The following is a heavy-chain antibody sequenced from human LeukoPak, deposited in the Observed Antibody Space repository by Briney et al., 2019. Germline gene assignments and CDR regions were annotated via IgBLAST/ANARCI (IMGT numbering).Heavy chain of an antibody. CDR1: GFTFSGYS. J-gene: IGHJ2*01. D-gene: IGHD2-15*01. CDR3: ARDRAAPTWYFDL. V-gene: IGHV3-48*01. Sequence: GGSLRLSCAASGFTFSGYSMNWLRQAPGKGLEWISYISSGSGTIYYADSVKGRFTISGDNGKNSLYLQMNSLRVEDTAVYYCARDRAAPTWYFDLWGRGTLVTVSS. CDR2: ISSGSGTI.